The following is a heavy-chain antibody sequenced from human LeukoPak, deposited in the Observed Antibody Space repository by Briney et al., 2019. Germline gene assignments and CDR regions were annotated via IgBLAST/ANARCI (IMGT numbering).Heavy chain of an antibody. CDR2: IIPIFGTA. Sequence: SVKVSCKASGGTFSSYAISWVRQAPGQGLEWMGGIIPIFGTANYAQMFQGRVTITTDESTSTAYMELSSLRSEDTAVYYCARQGLAYSSGWFDYWGQGTLVTVSS. CDR1: GGTFSSYA. CDR3: ARQGLAYSSGWFDY. D-gene: IGHD6-19*01. V-gene: IGHV1-69*05. J-gene: IGHJ4*02.